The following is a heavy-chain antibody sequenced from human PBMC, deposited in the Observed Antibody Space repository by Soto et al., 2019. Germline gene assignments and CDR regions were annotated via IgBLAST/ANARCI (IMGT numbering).Heavy chain of an antibody. CDR2: IYWNGIV. CDR1: GFSLSSSGVA. V-gene: IGHV2-5*01. J-gene: IGHJ4*02. Sequence: QITLKESGPPLVKPTQTLTLTCTFSGFSLSSSGVAVGWIRPPPGKALEWLALIYWNGIVRYSSSLKSRLTITKDTSKNPVVLTMTTMDPVDTATYFCAHGDPLDFRYWGQGTLVTVSP. D-gene: IGHD3-10*01. CDR3: AHGDPLDFRY.